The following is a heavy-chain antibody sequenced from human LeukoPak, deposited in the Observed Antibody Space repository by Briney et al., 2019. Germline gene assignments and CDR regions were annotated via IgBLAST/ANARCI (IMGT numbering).Heavy chain of an antibody. CDR2: ISSSSSYT. CDR1: GFTFSDYY. J-gene: IGHJ4*02. Sequence: GGSLRLSCAASGFTFSDYYMSWIRQAPGKGLEWVSYISSSSSYTNYADSVKGRFTISRDNAKNSLYLQMNSLRAEDTAVYCCASRGKYYFDYWGQGTLVTVSS. D-gene: IGHD3-10*01. CDR3: ASRGKYYFDY. V-gene: IGHV3-11*03.